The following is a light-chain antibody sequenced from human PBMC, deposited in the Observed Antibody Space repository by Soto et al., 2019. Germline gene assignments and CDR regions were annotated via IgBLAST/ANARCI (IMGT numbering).Light chain of an antibody. CDR2: DNN. Sequence: QSVLTQPPSVSAAPGQTVTISCSGSSSNIGNNFVSWFQQLPGTAPKLLVYDNNKRPSGIPDRFSGFKSGTSATLGITGLQTGDEADYYCAAWDNSLSGVVFAGGTKLTVL. CDR3: AAWDNSLSGVV. J-gene: IGLJ2*01. V-gene: IGLV1-51*01. CDR1: SSNIGNNF.